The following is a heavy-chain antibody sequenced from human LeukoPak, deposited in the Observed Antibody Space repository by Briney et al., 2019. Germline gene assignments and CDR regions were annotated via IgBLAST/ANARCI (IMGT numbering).Heavy chain of an antibody. J-gene: IGHJ6*03. CDR2: IYTSGST. D-gene: IGHD3-22*01. V-gene: IGHV4-4*07. CDR3: ARENRFSSGYPSYYYYYYMDV. Sequence: SETLSLTCTVSGGSISSYYWSWIRQPAGKGLEWIGRIYTSGSTNYNPSLKSRVTMSVDTPKNQFSLKLSSVTAADTAVYYCARENRFSSGYPSYYYYYYMDVWGKGTTVTISS. CDR1: GGSISSYY.